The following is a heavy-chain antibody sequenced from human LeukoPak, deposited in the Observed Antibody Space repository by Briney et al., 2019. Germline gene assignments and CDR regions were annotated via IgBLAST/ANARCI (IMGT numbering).Heavy chain of an antibody. J-gene: IGHJ5*02. V-gene: IGHV3-66*02. D-gene: IGHD6-13*01. CDR2: IYSGGST. Sequence: GGSLRLSCAASGFTVSSNYMSWVRQAPGKGLEWVSVIYSGGSTYYADSVKGRFTISRDNSKNTLYLQMNSLRAEDTAVYYCARVEGAAAGIPFDPWGQGTLVTVSS. CDR1: GFTVSSNY. CDR3: ARVEGAAAGIPFDP.